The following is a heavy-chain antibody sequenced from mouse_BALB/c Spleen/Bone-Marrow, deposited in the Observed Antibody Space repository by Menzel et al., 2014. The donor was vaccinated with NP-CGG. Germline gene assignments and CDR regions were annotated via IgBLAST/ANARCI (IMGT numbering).Heavy chain of an antibody. V-gene: IGHV1-80*01. D-gene: IGHD1-1*01. CDR1: GYAFSRSW. CDR2: IYPGDDDT. Sequence: QVQLQQSGAELVRPGSSVKISCKASGYAFSRSWMNWVKQRPGQGLEWIGQIYPGDDDTNYSGKFKGRATLTADKSSGTAYMQLRSLTSEDSAVYFCAGSTPLAYWGQGTLVTVSA. CDR3: AGSTPLAY. J-gene: IGHJ3*01.